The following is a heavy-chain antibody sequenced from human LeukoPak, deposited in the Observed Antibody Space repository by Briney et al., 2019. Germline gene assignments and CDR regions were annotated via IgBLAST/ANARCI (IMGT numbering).Heavy chain of an antibody. CDR3: ARGGGYSGYMDY. CDR2: INHSGST. Sequence: SETLSLTCAVYGGSFSGYYWSWSRQPPGKGLEWVGEINHSGSTNYNPSLKSRVTISVDTSKNQFSLKLSSATAADTAVYYCARGGGYSGYMDYWGQGTLVPVSS. CDR1: GGSFSGYY. J-gene: IGHJ4*02. D-gene: IGHD5-12*01. V-gene: IGHV4-34*01.